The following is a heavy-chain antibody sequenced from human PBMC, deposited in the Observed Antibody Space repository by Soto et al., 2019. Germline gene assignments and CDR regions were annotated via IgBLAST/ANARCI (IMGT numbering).Heavy chain of an antibody. CDR2: IGSGSRGT. CDR3: VAPRAPVPHTRYCDP. D-gene: IGHD3-16*02. CDR1: GFAFSNFA. J-gene: IGHJ5*02. V-gene: IGHV3-23*01. Sequence: EAQLLESGGGLVQPGGSLRLSCAASGFAFSNFAMSWVRQAPGKGLEWVSAIGSGSRGTHYAASVEGRFTISRDDSKNTLYLQLNSLTAADTAVYYCVAPRAPVPHTRYCDPWGQGTPVTVSP.